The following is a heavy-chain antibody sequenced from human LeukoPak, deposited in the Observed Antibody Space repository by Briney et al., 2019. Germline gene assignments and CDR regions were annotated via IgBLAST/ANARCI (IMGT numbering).Heavy chain of an antibody. D-gene: IGHD3-22*01. Sequence: GGSLRFSCAASGFTFSSYSMNWVRQAPGKGLEWVSSISSSSSYIYYADSVKGRFTISRDNAKNSLYLQMNSLRAEDTAVYYCAREDSSGYYYEFDYWGQGTLVTVSS. CDR2: ISSSSSYI. CDR3: AREDSSGYYYEFDY. CDR1: GFTFSSYS. V-gene: IGHV3-21*01. J-gene: IGHJ4*02.